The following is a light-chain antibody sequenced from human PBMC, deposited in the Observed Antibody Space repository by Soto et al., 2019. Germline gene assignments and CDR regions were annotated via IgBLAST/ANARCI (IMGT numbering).Light chain of an antibody. CDR3: QQRRNWTPLT. CDR1: QSVSSD. V-gene: IGKV3-11*01. J-gene: IGKJ4*01. CDR2: DAS. Sequence: EIVLTQSPGILSLSPGERATLSCRASQSVSSDLVWYQQKPGQAPRLLIYDASNTATGIPARFSGSGSGTALTLPISSLEPEDFEVYYCQQRRNWTPLTFGGGTKVDIK.